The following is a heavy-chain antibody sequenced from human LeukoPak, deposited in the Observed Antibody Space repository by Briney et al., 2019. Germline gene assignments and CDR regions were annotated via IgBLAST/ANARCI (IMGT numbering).Heavy chain of an antibody. CDR1: GYSFTSYW. D-gene: IGHD5-18*01. CDR2: IYPGDSDT. CDR3: ARLGLQRYYYYYYYMDV. V-gene: IGHV5-51*01. Sequence: GESLKISCKGSGYSFTSYWIGWVRQMPGKGLEWMGIIYPGDSDTRYSPSFQGQVTISADKSISTAYLQWSSLKASDTAMYYCARLGLQRYYYYYYYMDVWGKGTTVTVPS. J-gene: IGHJ6*03.